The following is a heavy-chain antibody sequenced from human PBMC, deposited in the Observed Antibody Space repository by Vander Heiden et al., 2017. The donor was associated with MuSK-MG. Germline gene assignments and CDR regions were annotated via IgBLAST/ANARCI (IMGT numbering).Heavy chain of an antibody. J-gene: IGHJ4*02. D-gene: IGHD6-19*01. CDR2: TRNKANSYTT. Sequence: EVQLVESGGGLVQPGGSLRLSCAASGFPFSDHYMDWVRQAPGKGLEWVGRTRNKANSYTTKYAASVQGRFTIYRDDSKTSLYLQMNSLITEDTAVYYCARGLYSSGWYNDYWGQGTLVTVSS. CDR1: GFPFSDHY. CDR3: ARGLYSSGWYNDY. V-gene: IGHV3-72*01.